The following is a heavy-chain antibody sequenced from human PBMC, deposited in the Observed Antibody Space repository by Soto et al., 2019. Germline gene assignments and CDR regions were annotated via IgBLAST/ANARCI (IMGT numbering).Heavy chain of an antibody. CDR1: GGSFSGYY. Sequence: ASETLSLTCAVYGGSFSGYYWSWIRQPPGKGLEWIGEINHSGSTNYNPSLKSRVTISVDTSKNQFSLKLSSVTAADTAVYYCARKIVVVVAAMSFDPWGQGTLVTVSS. D-gene: IGHD2-15*01. CDR2: INHSGST. CDR3: ARKIVVVVAAMSFDP. V-gene: IGHV4-34*01. J-gene: IGHJ5*02.